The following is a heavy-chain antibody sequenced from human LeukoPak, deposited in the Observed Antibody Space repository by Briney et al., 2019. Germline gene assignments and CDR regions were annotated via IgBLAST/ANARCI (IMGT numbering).Heavy chain of an antibody. J-gene: IGHJ4*02. CDR1: GYTFTSYD. V-gene: IGHV1-18*01. CDR2: ISAYNGNT. D-gene: IGHD2-21*02. Sequence: ASVKVSCKASGYTFTSYDINWVRQATGQGLEWMGWISAYNGNTNYAQKLQGRVTMTTDTSTSTAYMELRSLRSDDTAVYYCARDDGAYCGGDCYPDYWGQGTLVTVSS. CDR3: ARDDGAYCGGDCYPDY.